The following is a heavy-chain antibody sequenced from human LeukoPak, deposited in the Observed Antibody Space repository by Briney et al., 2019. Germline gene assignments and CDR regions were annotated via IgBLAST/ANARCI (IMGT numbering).Heavy chain of an antibody. Sequence: GASVKVSCKASGYTFTGYYMHWVRQAPGQGLEWMGWINPNSGGTNYAQKLQGRVTMTTDTSTSTAYMELRSLRSDDTAVYYCASFSGASIVVVPAAISPGAFDIWGQGTMVTVSS. J-gene: IGHJ3*02. V-gene: IGHV1-2*02. CDR1: GYTFTGYY. CDR3: ASFSGASIVVVPAAISPGAFDI. CDR2: INPNSGGT. D-gene: IGHD2-2*02.